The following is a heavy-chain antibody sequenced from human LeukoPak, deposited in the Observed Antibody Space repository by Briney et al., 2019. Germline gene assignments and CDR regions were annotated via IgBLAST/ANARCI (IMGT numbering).Heavy chain of an antibody. V-gene: IGHV1-46*01. Sequence: ASVKVSCKASGYSFTSHYMHWVRQAPGQGLEWMGLINPRGTSTIYAEKFQGRIIMTRDMSTTTDYMELSRLRSDDTAVYYCATPGDGYNSMDFDYWGQGTLVTVSS. CDR2: INPRGTST. CDR1: GYSFTSHY. D-gene: IGHD5-24*01. CDR3: ATPGDGYNSMDFDY. J-gene: IGHJ4*02.